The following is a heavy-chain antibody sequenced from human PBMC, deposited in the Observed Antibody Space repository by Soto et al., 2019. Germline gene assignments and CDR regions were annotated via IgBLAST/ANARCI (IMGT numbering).Heavy chain of an antibody. CDR2: IYPGDSDT. Sequence: GESLKISYKGSGYSVTSYWIGWVRQMPGKGLEWMGIIYPGDSDTRYSPSFQGQVTISADKSISTAYLQWSSLKASDTAMYYCARGYQLLSGWFDPWGQGTLVTVSS. J-gene: IGHJ5*02. D-gene: IGHD2-2*01. CDR3: ARGYQLLSGWFDP. V-gene: IGHV5-51*01. CDR1: GYSVTSYW.